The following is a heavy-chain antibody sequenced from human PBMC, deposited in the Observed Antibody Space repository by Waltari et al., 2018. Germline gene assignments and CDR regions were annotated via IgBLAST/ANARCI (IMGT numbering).Heavy chain of an antibody. CDR1: GYTFTGYY. V-gene: IGHV1-2*02. D-gene: IGHD3-9*01. CDR2: INPNSGGT. J-gene: IGHJ4*02. CDR3: AVQRDILTGYYPLFDY. Sequence: QVQLVQSGAEVKKPGASVKVSCKASGYTFTGYYMHWVRQAPGQGLEWMGWINPNSGGTNYAQKFQGRVTMTRDTSINTAYMELSRLRSDDTAVYYCAVQRDILTGYYPLFDYWGQGTLVTVSS.